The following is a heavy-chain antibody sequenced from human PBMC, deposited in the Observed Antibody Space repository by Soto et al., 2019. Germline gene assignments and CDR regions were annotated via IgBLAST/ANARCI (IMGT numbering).Heavy chain of an antibody. V-gene: IGHV1-18*01. J-gene: IGHJ5*02. CDR2: ISAYNGNT. CDR1: GGTFTSYG. CDR3: ARSTLYCSGGSCYGHNWFDP. Sequence: ASVKVSCKASGGTFTSYGISWVRQAPGQGLEWMGWISAYNGNTNYAQKLQGRVTMTTDTSTSTAYMELRSLRSDDTAVYYCARSTLYCSGGSCYGHNWFDPWGQGTLVTVSS. D-gene: IGHD2-15*01.